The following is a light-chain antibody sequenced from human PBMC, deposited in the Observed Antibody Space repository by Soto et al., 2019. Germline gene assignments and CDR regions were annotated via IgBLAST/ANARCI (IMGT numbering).Light chain of an antibody. CDR2: SND. J-gene: IGLJ1*01. CDR1: SSTIASNT. CDR3: ASWDDSLYGYV. Sequence: SVLTQAASASVIPGERGTVTCKESSSTIASNTVNWYQQLPGTAPKLLIYSNDQRPSGVPDRFSASKSGTSASLAISGLQSEDEADYYCASWDDSLYGYVFGPGTKFT. V-gene: IGLV1-44*01.